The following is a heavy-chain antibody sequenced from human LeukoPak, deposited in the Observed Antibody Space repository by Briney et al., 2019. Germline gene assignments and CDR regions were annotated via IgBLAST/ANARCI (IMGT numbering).Heavy chain of an antibody. D-gene: IGHD2-2*01. Sequence: PSQTLSLTCTVSGGSISSGGYYWSWIRQHPGKGLEWIGYIYYSGSTYYNPSLKSRVTISVDTSKNQFSLKLSSVTAADTAVYYCARSIGYCSSTSCPPGYWFDPWGQGTLVTVSS. J-gene: IGHJ5*02. CDR1: GGSISSGGYY. V-gene: IGHV4-31*03. CDR2: IYYSGST. CDR3: ARSIGYCSSTSCPPGYWFDP.